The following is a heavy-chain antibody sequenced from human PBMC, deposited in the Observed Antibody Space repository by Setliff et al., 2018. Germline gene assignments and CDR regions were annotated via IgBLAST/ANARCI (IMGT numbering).Heavy chain of an antibody. D-gene: IGHD3-22*01. CDR3: ASSGWGVGGAFDY. V-gene: IGHV7-4-1*02. J-gene: IGHJ4*02. Sequence: GASVKVSCKVSGYTFTVYTMNWVRQAPGQGLEWLGWINTNTGNPTYAQGFSGRFVFSLDTSVNTAYLQINSLQGEDSAVYCCASSGWGVGGAFDYWGQGTLVTVSS. CDR2: INTNTGNP. CDR1: GYTFTVYT.